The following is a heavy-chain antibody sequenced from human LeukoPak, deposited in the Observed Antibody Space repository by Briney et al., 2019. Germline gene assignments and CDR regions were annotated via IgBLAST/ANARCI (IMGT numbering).Heavy chain of an antibody. V-gene: IGHV3-15*01. CDR1: GFTFSNAW. CDR3: TTDDGSSGNPLDD. D-gene: IGHD3-22*01. J-gene: IGHJ4*02. CDR2: IKSKYDGGNT. Sequence: GGSLRLSCAASGFTFSNAWMSWVRQAPGKGLEWVGRIKSKYDGGNTDYAAPVEGRFTISRDDSKNTVYLQMNSLKSEDTALYYCTTDDGSSGNPLDDWGQGTLVTVSS.